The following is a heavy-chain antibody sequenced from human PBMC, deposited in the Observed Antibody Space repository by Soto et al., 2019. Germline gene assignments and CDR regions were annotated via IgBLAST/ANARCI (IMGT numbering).Heavy chain of an antibody. J-gene: IGHJ6*02. CDR2: IKSKTDGGTT. V-gene: IGHV3-15*01. D-gene: IGHD3-10*01. CDR3: TTAVSAGSLYYYYGMDV. Sequence: GGSLRLSCAASGFTFSNAWMSWVRQAPGKGLEWVGRIKSKTDGGTTDYAAPVKGRFTISRDDSKNTLYLQMNSLKTEDTAVYYCTTAVSAGSLYYYYGMDVWGQGTTVTVSS. CDR1: GFTFSNAW.